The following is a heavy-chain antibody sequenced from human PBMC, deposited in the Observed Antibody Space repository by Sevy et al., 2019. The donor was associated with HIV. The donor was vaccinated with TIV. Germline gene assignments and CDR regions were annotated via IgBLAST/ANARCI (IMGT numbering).Heavy chain of an antibody. CDR1: GFTFSSYA. D-gene: IGHD5-12*01. V-gene: IGHV3-30-3*01. CDR3: ASPGGYSGYDPFDY. Sequence: GGSLRLSCAASGFTFSSYAMHWVRQAPGKGLEWVAVISYDGSNKYYAYSVKGRFTISRDNSKNTLYLQMNSLRAEDTAVYYCASPGGYSGYDPFDYWGQGTLVTVSS. J-gene: IGHJ4*02. CDR2: ISYDGSNK.